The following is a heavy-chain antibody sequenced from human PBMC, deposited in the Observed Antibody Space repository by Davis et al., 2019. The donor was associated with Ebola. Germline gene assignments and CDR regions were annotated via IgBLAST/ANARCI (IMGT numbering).Heavy chain of an antibody. Sequence: GESLKISCAASGFIVSDKYMSWVRQAPGKGLEWVSVIYRDERTYYADSVKGRFTVSRDNSENMLYLQMSTLRAEDTAVYYCARHYVHDYYMGLDVWGQGTTVIVSS. J-gene: IGHJ6*02. V-gene: IGHV3-53*01. D-gene: IGHD3-16*01. CDR3: ARHYVHDYYMGLDV. CDR1: GFIVSDKY. CDR2: IYRDERT.